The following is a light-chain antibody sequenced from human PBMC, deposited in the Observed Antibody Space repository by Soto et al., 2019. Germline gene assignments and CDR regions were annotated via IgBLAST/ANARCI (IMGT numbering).Light chain of an antibody. Sequence: EIVMTQSPATLSLSPGERATLSCRASQSVSSSYLSWYQQKPGQAPRLLIYGASTRATGIPAGFSGSGAGTDFTLTISSLQPEDFAVDYCQQDYNLPRTFGQGTKVEIK. CDR3: QQDYNLPRT. J-gene: IGKJ1*01. CDR1: QSVSSSY. CDR2: GAS. V-gene: IGKV3D-7*01.